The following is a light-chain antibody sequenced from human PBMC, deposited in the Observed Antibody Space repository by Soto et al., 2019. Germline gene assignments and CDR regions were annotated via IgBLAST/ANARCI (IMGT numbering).Light chain of an antibody. Sequence: EIVLTQSPATLSLSPGERATLSCRASQSVHNYFAWFQQKPGQAPRLLIYDASNRATGIPARFSGSGSGTDFTLTISSLEPEDFAVYYCQQLYGLPPITFGQGSRLEIK. J-gene: IGKJ5*01. CDR3: QQLYGLPPIT. CDR1: QSVHNY. V-gene: IGKV3-11*01. CDR2: DAS.